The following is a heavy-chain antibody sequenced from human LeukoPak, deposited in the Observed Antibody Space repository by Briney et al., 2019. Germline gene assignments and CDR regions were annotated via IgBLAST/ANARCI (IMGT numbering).Heavy chain of an antibody. Sequence: PSETLSLTCTVSGGSISSGSYYWSWIRQPAGKGLEWIGRIYTSGSTNYNPSLRSRVTISVDTSKNQFSLKLSSVTAADTAVYYCARSSITMTLYYYYYYMDVWGKGTTVTISS. CDR1: GGSISSGSYY. V-gene: IGHV4-61*02. D-gene: IGHD3-22*01. CDR2: IYTSGST. J-gene: IGHJ6*03. CDR3: ARSSITMTLYYYYYYMDV.